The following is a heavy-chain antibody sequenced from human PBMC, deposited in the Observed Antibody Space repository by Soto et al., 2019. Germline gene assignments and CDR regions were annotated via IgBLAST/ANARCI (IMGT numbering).Heavy chain of an antibody. D-gene: IGHD1-1*01. Sequence: QVQLVQSGAEVKKPGSSVKVSCKASGGTFSSYAISWVRQAPGQGLEWMGGIIPIFGTANYAQKFQGRVTITADKSTSTAYMELSSLRSETTALYYCARVGNVATGTTFYFDYWGQGTLVTVSS. V-gene: IGHV1-69*06. CDR1: GGTFSSYA. CDR3: ARVGNVATGTTFYFDY. J-gene: IGHJ4*02. CDR2: IIPIFGTA.